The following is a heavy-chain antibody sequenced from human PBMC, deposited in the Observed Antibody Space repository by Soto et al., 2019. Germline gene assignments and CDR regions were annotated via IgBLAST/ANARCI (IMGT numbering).Heavy chain of an antibody. CDR3: ARARSSGWYFDY. CDR1: GGSISSGAYY. Sequence: PSETLSLTCTVSGGSISSGAYYWSWIRQPPGKGLEWIGYIYYSGSTNYNPSLKSRVTISVDTSKNQFSLKLSSVTAADTAVYYCARARSSGWYFDYWGQGTLVTVSS. J-gene: IGHJ4*02. V-gene: IGHV4-61*08. D-gene: IGHD6-19*01. CDR2: IYYSGST.